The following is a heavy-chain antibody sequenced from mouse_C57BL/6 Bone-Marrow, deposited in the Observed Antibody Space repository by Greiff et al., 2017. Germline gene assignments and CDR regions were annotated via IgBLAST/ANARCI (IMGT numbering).Heavy chain of an antibody. J-gene: IGHJ3*01. Sequence: VQLQQSGADLVRPGASVKLSCKASGYTFTDYYINWVKQRPGQGLEWIARIYPGSGNTYYNEKFKGKATLTAEKSSSTAYMQLSSLTSEDSAVYFCARGGYYDYAWFAYWGQGTLVTVSA. CDR2: IYPGSGNT. D-gene: IGHD2-4*01. CDR3: ARGGYYDYAWFAY. V-gene: IGHV1-76*01. CDR1: GYTFTDYY.